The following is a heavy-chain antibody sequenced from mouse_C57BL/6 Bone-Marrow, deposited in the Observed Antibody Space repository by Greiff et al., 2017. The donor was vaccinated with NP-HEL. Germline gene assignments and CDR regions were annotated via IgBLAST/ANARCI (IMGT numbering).Heavy chain of an antibody. CDR1: GYTFTSYW. V-gene: IGHV1-50*01. J-gene: IGHJ4*01. CDR2: IDPSDSYT. D-gene: IGHD1-1*01. Sequence: QVQLQQPGAELVKPGASVKLSCKASGYTFTSYWMQWVKQRPGQGLEWIGEIDPSDSYTNYNQKFKGKATLTVDTSSSTAYMQLSSLTSEDSAVYYCARRGYYGSRSMDYWGQGTSVTVSS. CDR3: ARRGYYGSRSMDY.